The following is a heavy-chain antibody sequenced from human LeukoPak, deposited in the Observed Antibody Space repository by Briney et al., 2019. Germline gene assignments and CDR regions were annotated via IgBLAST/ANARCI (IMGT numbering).Heavy chain of an antibody. J-gene: IGHJ5*02. CDR3: ARGKAVAGSFSWCVP. CDR2: INSDGSST. V-gene: IGHV3-74*01. CDR1: GFTFSVYW. D-gene: IGHD6-19*01. Sequence: GGSLRLSCAASGFTFSVYWMHWVRQAPGRGLVWVSLINSDGSSTRYADSVKGRFTISRDNAKNTLYLQMNSLRAEDTAVYYCARGKAVAGSFSWCVPWRQGTLVTVSS.